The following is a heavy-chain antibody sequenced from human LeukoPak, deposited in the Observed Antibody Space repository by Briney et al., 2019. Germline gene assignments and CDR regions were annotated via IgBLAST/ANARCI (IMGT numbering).Heavy chain of an antibody. CDR1: GLTFSSHG. Sequence: PGRSLRLSCAASGLTFSSHGMLWVRQAPGKGLEWVALIWYDGSNKYYADSVKGRFTISRDNSKNMPYLQMNSLRAEDTAVYYCARLKGSYFDCWGQGTLVTVSS. J-gene: IGHJ4*02. CDR2: IWYDGSNK. D-gene: IGHD2-15*01. CDR3: ARLKGSYFDC. V-gene: IGHV3-33*01.